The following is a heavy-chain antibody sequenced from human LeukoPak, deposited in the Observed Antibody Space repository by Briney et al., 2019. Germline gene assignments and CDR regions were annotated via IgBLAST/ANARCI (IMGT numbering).Heavy chain of an antibody. D-gene: IGHD3-10*01. J-gene: IGHJ4*02. CDR3: AKDTGGPMVRGVIVS. CDR1: GFTFDDYA. Sequence: GGSLSLSCAASGFTFDDYAMRWVRQAPGKGLEWVSGISWNSGSIGYADSLKGRFTISRDNAKNSLYLQMNSLRAEDTALYYCAKDTGGPMVRGVIVSWGQGTLVTVSS. CDR2: ISWNSGSI. V-gene: IGHV3-9*01.